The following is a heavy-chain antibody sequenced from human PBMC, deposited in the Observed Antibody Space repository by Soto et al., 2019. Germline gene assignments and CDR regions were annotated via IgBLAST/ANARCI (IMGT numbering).Heavy chain of an antibody. V-gene: IGHV3-23*01. Sequence: GGSLRLSCAASGFTCSGSAMTWVRQAPGKWLEYVSSITSSGSEVFHAAPVKGRFTMSRDNSKNMLYLQMNSLRAEDTAVYYCAKEGYDSGWYWDSWGQGALFTVSS. J-gene: IGHJ4*02. D-gene: IGHD6-19*01. CDR3: AKEGYDSGWYWDS. CDR2: ITSSGSEV. CDR1: GFTCSGSA.